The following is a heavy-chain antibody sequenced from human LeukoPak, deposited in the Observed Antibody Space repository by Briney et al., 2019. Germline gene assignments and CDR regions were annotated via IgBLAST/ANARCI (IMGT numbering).Heavy chain of an antibody. D-gene: IGHD6-19*01. Sequence: GASLKFSCKGSGYSFTSYWFGWVSQMPAKGLEWMGGIYPGDSDTRYSPSFQGQVTISADKSISPASLKRSSLTASDTAMYYCARRKYSNGWYPLDYWGQGTLVTVSS. CDR2: IYPGDSDT. V-gene: IGHV5-51*01. CDR1: GYSFTSYW. J-gene: IGHJ4*02. CDR3: ARRKYSNGWYPLDY.